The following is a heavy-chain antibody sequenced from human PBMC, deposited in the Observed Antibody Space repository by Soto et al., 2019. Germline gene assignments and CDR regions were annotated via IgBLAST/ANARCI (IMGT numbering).Heavy chain of an antibody. CDR3: XXXXXXSDSYFDH. D-gene: IGHD3-10*01. Sequence: QVQLVESGGGAVQPGGSRRLSCAASEFTFSNYAMHWVRQAPGKGLQWLAVISYDGNNKYYADSVEGRFTISKDNSKXXXXXXXXXXXXXXXXVYYXXXXXXXSDSYFDHWGQGTLVTVSS. CDR2: ISYDGNNK. J-gene: IGHJ4*02. CDR1: EFTFSNYA. V-gene: IGHV3-30*03.